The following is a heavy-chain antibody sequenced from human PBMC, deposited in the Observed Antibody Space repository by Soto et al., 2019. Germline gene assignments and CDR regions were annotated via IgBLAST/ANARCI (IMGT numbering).Heavy chain of an antibody. J-gene: IGHJ5*02. CDR3: ARNPVTPRWFDP. D-gene: IGHD4-17*01. CDR2: INHSGST. Sequence: QVQLQQWGAGLLKPSETLSLTCAVYGGSFSGYYWSWIRQPPGKGLEWIGEINHSGSTNYNPSLKSRVTISVDTSKNQFSLTLSSVTAADTAVYYCARNPVTPRWFDPWGQGTLVTVSS. CDR1: GGSFSGYY. V-gene: IGHV4-34*01.